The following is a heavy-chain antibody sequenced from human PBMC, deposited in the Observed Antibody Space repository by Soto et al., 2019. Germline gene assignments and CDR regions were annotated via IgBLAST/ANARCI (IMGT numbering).Heavy chain of an antibody. V-gene: IGHV3-23*01. CDR2: ISGTGAST. Sequence: GGSLRLSCAASGFTFSNYAVTWVRQAPGKGLEWVSSISGTGASTYYADSVKGRFTISRYNSKNTLHLQMNSLRAEDTAIYYCAKVVYYGVVISRGYIDYWGQGTLVTVSS. CDR1: GFTFSNYA. D-gene: IGHD3-3*01. CDR3: AKVVYYGVVISRGYIDY. J-gene: IGHJ4*02.